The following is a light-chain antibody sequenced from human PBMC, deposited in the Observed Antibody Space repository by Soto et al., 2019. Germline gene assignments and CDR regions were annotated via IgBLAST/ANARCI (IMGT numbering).Light chain of an antibody. CDR2: DDS. CDR3: QVWDFNSDHVV. CDR1: NIGSKS. J-gene: IGLJ3*02. Sequence: SSELTQPPSVPVAPGQTASISCGGNNIGSKSVHWYQQKPGQAPVVVVYDDSVRPSGIPDRFSGSNSGNTATLTISRVEAGDAADYYCQVWDFNSDHVVFGGGTKLTVL. V-gene: IGLV3-21*02.